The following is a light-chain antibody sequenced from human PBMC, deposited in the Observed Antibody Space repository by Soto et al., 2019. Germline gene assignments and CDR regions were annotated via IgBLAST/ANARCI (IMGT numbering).Light chain of an antibody. J-gene: IGKJ4*01. CDR3: QQYGSSPGT. Sequence: EIVLTQSPGTLSLSPGERATLSCRASQSVSSSSLAWYQQKPGQAPRLPIYGASSRATGIPDRFSGSGSGTDFTLTISRLEPEDFAVYYCQQYGSSPGTFGGGTKVEIK. V-gene: IGKV3-20*01. CDR2: GAS. CDR1: QSVSSSS.